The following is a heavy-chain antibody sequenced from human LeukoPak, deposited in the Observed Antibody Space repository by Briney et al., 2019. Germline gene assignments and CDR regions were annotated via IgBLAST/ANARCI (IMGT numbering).Heavy chain of an antibody. Sequence: SETLSLTCTVSGYSISSGYYWGCIRQPPGKGLEWIGSIYHSGSTYYKPSLKSRVTISVDTSKNQFSLKLRSVTAADTAVYYCARVYTRYYYYYMDVWGKGTTVTVSS. CDR2: IYHSGST. V-gene: IGHV4-38-2*02. J-gene: IGHJ6*03. D-gene: IGHD2-2*02. CDR1: GYSISSGYY. CDR3: ARVYTRYYYYYMDV.